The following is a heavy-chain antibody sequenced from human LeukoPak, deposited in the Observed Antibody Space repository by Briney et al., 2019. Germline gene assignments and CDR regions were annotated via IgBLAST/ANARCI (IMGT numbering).Heavy chain of an antibody. CDR2: IYYSGST. V-gene: IGHV4-39*01. Sequence: PSGTLPLTCAVSGGFTSSTTSYWGWIRQPPGKGVEWIGRIYYSGSTFYNPSLKSRVTISVDTSKNQFSLRLSSVTAADTAVYYCARHGSNDYFDYWGEGTLVTVSS. D-gene: IGHD1-1*01. CDR1: GGFTSSTTSY. CDR3: ARHGSNDYFDY. J-gene: IGHJ4*02.